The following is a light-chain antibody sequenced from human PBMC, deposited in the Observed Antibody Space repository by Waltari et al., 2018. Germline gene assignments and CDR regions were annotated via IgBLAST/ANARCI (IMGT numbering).Light chain of an antibody. V-gene: IGLV2-11*01. Sequence: QSALTQPRSVSGSPGQSVTISCTGTSSDVGGNNYVSWYQQHPGKAPKLLISEVNKRPSGVSNRFSGSKSGITASLTISGLQAGDEADYYCCSYAGSTTFVLFGGGTKLTVL. J-gene: IGLJ2*01. CDR3: CSYAGSTTFVL. CDR1: SSDVGGNNY. CDR2: EVN.